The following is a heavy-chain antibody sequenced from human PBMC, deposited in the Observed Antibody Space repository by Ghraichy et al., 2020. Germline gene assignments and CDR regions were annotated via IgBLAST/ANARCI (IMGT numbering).Heavy chain of an antibody. V-gene: IGHV3-74*01. J-gene: IGHJ6*02. CDR2: INSDGSST. D-gene: IGHD3-10*01. CDR1: GFTFSTSW. Sequence: GGSLRLSCAASGFTFSTSWIHWVRQGPGQGLVWVSLINSDGSSTNYADSVKGRFTISRDNAKNTVYLQTNSLRAEDTAVYYCVRDYFYSMDVWGQGTTVIVSS. CDR3: VRDYFYSMDV.